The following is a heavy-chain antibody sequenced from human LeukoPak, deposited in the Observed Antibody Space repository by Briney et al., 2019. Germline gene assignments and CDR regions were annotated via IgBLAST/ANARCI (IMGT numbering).Heavy chain of an antibody. J-gene: IGHJ3*02. Sequence: GASVKVSCKASGYTFINYYMHWVRQAPGQGLEWMGIINPSGGSTTYAQKFQGRVTMTRDLSTSTVYMNLSSLRSEDTAVYYCARIRSVAGSKDAFHIWGQGTMVTVSS. CDR3: ARIRSVAGSKDAFHI. CDR1: GYTFINYY. CDR2: INPSGGST. V-gene: IGHV1-46*01. D-gene: IGHD6-19*01.